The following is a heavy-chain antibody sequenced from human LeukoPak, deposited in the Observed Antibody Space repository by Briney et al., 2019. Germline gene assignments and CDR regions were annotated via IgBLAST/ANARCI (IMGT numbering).Heavy chain of an antibody. CDR1: GHTFTSYG. J-gene: IGHJ4*02. Sequence: ASVKVSCKASGHTFTSYGISWVRQAPGQGLEWMGWISAYNGNTNYAQKFQGRVTMTTDTSTSTAYMELRSLRSDDTAVYYCARGHCSSTSCYRGVDYWGQGTLVTVSS. D-gene: IGHD2-2*01. CDR2: ISAYNGNT. V-gene: IGHV1-18*01. CDR3: ARGHCSSTSCYRGVDY.